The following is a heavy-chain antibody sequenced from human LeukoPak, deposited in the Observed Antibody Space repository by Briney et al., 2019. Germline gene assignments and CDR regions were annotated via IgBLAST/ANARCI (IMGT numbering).Heavy chain of an antibody. CDR1: GGSISNFY. CDR3: AKYVSGHYFDY. J-gene: IGHJ4*02. D-gene: IGHD3-10*01. V-gene: IGHV4-4*07. CDR2: IYSSGST. Sequence: SETLPLTCTVSGGSISNFYWSWIRQPAGKGLEWIGRIYSSGSTNYNPPLRRRVTMSVDTSKNQFSLNLYSVTAADTAVYYCAKYVSGHYFDYWGQGTLVTVSS.